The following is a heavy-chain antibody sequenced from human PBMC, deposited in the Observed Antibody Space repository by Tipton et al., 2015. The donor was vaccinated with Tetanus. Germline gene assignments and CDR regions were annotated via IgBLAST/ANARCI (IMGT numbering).Heavy chain of an antibody. D-gene: IGHD3-3*01. CDR3: ARESITIFGMVSIDY. J-gene: IGHJ4*02. V-gene: IGHV4-30-2*01. CDR1: GDSITRDGYS. CDR2: IYHSGTT. Sequence: LRLSCTVSGDSITRDGYSWHWIRQPPGKGLEWIGEIYHSGTTNYNPSLKSRVTMSVDNSKNQFSLKLNSVTAADTAVYYCARESITIFGMVSIDYWGQGTLVTVSS.